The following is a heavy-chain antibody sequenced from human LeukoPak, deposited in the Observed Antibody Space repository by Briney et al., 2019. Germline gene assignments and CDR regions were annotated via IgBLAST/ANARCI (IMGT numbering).Heavy chain of an antibody. Sequence: GGSLRLSCAASGFTFSSYSMNWVRQAPGKGLEWVSSISSSSSYIYYADSVKGRFTISRDNAKNSLCLQMNSLRAEDTAVYYCARVRYSSSSHWFDPWGQGTLVTVSS. V-gene: IGHV3-21*01. CDR3: ARVRYSSSSHWFDP. J-gene: IGHJ5*02. CDR1: GFTFSSYS. D-gene: IGHD6-6*01. CDR2: ISSSSSYI.